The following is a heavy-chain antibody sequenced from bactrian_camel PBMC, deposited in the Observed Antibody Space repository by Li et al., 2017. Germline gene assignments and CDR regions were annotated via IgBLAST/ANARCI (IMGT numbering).Heavy chain of an antibody. D-gene: IGHD5*01. CDR1: GYTFSSFA. CDR3: AATSDGWFGFWEH. Sequence: DVQLVESGGGLVQPGESLTLSCVGSGYTFSSFAVGWLRQAPGKGLEWVATVGTAGFTYGADSVKGRFTLSRDDAEKTVTLQMNSLKADDTALYYCAATSDGWFGFWEHWGKGTQVTVS. CDR2: VGTAGFT. V-gene: IGHV3S40*01. J-gene: IGHJ4*01.